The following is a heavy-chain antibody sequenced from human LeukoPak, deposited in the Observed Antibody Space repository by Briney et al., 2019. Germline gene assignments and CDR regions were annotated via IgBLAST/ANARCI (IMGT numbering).Heavy chain of an antibody. CDR1: GYTFTGYY. J-gene: IGHJ6*03. CDR3: ARATGVVVPAAPYYMDV. CDR2: INPNSGGT. V-gene: IGHV1-2*04. Sequence: ASVKVSCKASGYTFTGYYMHWVRQAPGQGLEWMGWINPNSGGTNYAQKFQGWVTMTRDTSISTAYMELSRLRSDDTAVYYCARATGVVVPAAPYYMDVWGKGTTVTVSS. D-gene: IGHD2-2*01.